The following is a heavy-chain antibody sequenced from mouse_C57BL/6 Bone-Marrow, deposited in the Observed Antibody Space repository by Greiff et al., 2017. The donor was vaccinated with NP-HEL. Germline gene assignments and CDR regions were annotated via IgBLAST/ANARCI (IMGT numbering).Heavy chain of an antibody. CDR1: GFTFSSYG. Sequence: DVKLVESGGDLVKPGGSLKLSCAASGFTFSSYGMSWVRQTPDKRLEWVATISSGGSYTYYPDSVKGRFTISRDNAKNTLYLQMSSLKSEDTAMYYCARQCYYYGTPFAYWGQGTLVTVSA. D-gene: IGHD1-1*01. V-gene: IGHV5-6*02. CDR3: ARQCYYYGTPFAY. CDR2: ISSGGSYT. J-gene: IGHJ3*01.